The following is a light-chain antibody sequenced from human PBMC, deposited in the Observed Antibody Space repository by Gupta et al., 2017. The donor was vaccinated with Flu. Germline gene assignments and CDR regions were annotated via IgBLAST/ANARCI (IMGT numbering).Light chain of an antibody. CDR3: QHYDNLHMYT. J-gene: IGKJ2*01. CDR2: AAY. CDR1: YEIRNI. Sequence: ASYEIRNILNWFQQQLWKALIVLIYAAYNVATGIPSRYSGSGSGTNCTFTISKLKPEDFATSYSQHYDNLHMYTLGQVTKVAI. V-gene: IGKV1-33*01.